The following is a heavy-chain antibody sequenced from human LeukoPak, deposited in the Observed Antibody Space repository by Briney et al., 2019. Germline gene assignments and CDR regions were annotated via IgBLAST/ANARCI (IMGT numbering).Heavy chain of an antibody. D-gene: IGHD2-15*01. J-gene: IGHJ4*02. CDR3: ARGYCSGGSCYWDYFDY. Sequence: KGGESLKISCKGSGYSFTSYWIGWVREMPGKGLEWMGIIYPGDSDTRYSPSFQGQVTISADKSISTAYLQWSSLKTSDTAMYYCARGYCSGGSCYWDYFDYWGQGTPVTVSS. CDR2: IYPGDSDT. V-gene: IGHV5-51*01. CDR1: GYSFTSYW.